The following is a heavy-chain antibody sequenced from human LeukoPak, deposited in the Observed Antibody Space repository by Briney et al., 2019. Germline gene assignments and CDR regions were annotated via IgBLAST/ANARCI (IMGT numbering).Heavy chain of an antibody. Sequence: SVKVSCKASGGTFSSYAISWVRQAPGQGLEWMGRIIPIFGIANYAQKFQGRVTITADKSTSTAYMELSSLRSEDTVVYYCARTGSYGDYLDYWGQGTLVTVSS. J-gene: IGHJ4*02. CDR1: GGTFSSYA. V-gene: IGHV1-69*04. CDR3: ARTGSYGDYLDY. D-gene: IGHD3-10*01. CDR2: IIPIFGIA.